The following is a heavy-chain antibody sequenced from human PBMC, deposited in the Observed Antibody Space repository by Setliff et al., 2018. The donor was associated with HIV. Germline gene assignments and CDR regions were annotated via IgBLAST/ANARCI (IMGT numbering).Heavy chain of an antibody. Sequence: SQTLSLTCSVSGGSISSGDYYWSWIRQPPGKGLEWIGYIYDSGSTYYNPSLESRITISVDTSKNQFALKLSSVTAADTAVYYYARNYDWFDPWGQGTLVTVSS. D-gene: IGHD1-7*01. CDR1: GGSISSGDYY. CDR2: IYDSGST. J-gene: IGHJ5*02. V-gene: IGHV4-30-4*08. CDR3: ARNYDWFDP.